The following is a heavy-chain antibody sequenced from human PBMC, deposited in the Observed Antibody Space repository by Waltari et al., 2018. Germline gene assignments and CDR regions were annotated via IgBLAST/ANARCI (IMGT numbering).Heavy chain of an antibody. V-gene: IGHV4-34*01. CDR1: GGSFSGYY. Sequence: QVQLQQWGAGLLKPSETLSLTCAVYGGSFSGYYWSWIRQPPGKGLEWIGENNHSGSTNYNPSLKSRVTISVDTSKNQFSLKLSSVTAADTAVYYCARGRVEWLRLSTYYYMDVWGKGTTVTVSS. D-gene: IGHD5-12*01. CDR2: NNHSGST. J-gene: IGHJ6*03. CDR3: ARGRVEWLRLSTYYYMDV.